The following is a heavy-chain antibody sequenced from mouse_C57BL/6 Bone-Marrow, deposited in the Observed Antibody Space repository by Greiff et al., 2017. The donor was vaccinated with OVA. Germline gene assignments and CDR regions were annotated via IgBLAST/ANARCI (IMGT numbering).Heavy chain of an antibody. CDR1: GYSFTGSF. CDR2: INPYNGEP. D-gene: IGHD2-4*01. J-gene: IGHJ2*01. CDR3: AREEYDYELYFDY. V-gene: IGHV1-20*01. Sequence: EVQLQQSGPELVKPGDSVKISCKASGYSFTGSFMNWVMQSHGKSLEWIGRINPYNGEPFYNQKFKVKATLTVDKSSSTAHMELRSLTSEDSAVYYCAREEYDYELYFDYWGQGTTLTVSS.